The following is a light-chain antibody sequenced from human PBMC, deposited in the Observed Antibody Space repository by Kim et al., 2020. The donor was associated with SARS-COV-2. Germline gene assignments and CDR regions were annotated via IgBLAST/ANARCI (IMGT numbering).Light chain of an antibody. V-gene: IGKV3-15*01. Sequence: VSPGERATLSCRASQSISSKLAWYQQKPGQAPRLLIYDTYTRATGIPARFSGNGSGTEFTLIISSLQSEDFAVYYCQQYNDWPLTFGGGTKVDIK. J-gene: IGKJ4*02. CDR2: DTY. CDR3: QQYNDWPLT. CDR1: QSISSK.